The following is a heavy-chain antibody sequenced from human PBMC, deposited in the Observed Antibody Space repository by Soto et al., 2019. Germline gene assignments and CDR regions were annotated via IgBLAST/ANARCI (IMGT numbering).Heavy chain of an antibody. Sequence: EVQLVESGGGLVQPGGSLRLSCAASGFTFSSSWMSWVRQAAGKGLEWVANIKQDGSEKYYVDSVKGRFTISRDNAKNSLYLQMNSLRAEDTAMYYCARRIAAAGAYDYWGQGTLVTVSS. CDR2: IKQDGSEK. V-gene: IGHV3-7*01. D-gene: IGHD6-13*01. J-gene: IGHJ4*02. CDR3: ARRIAAAGAYDY. CDR1: GFTFSSSW.